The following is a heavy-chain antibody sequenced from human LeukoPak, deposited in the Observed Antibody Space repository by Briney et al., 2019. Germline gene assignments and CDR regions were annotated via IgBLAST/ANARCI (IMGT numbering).Heavy chain of an antibody. CDR1: GFTFGDYA. CDR2: IRSKAYGGTT. V-gene: IGHV3-49*03. Sequence: GGSLRLSCTASGFTFGDYAMSWFRQAPGKGLEGVGFIRSKAYGGTTEYAASVKGRFTISRDDSKSIAYLQMNSLKTEDTAVYYCTREAGGKYGDSVDYWGQGTLVTVSS. CDR3: TREAGGKYGDSVDY. J-gene: IGHJ4*02. D-gene: IGHD4-17*01.